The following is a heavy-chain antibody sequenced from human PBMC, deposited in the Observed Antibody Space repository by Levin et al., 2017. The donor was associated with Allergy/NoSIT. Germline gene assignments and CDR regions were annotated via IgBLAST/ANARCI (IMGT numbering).Heavy chain of an antibody. V-gene: IGHV4-59*01. D-gene: IGHD5-12*01. Sequence: PSETLSLTCTVSGGSISSYYWSWIRQPPGKGLEWIGYIYYSGSTNYNPSLKSRVTISVDTSKNQFSLKLSSVTAADTAVYYCARVYSGYDWPGFFDYWGQGTLVTVSS. J-gene: IGHJ4*02. CDR3: ARVYSGYDWPGFFDY. CDR1: GGSISSYY. CDR2: IYYSGST.